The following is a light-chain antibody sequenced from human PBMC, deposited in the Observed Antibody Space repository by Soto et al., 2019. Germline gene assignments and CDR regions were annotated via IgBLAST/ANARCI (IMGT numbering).Light chain of an antibody. V-gene: IGKV1-27*01. Sequence: DIEMTQSPSSLSASVGDRVTITCRASQDITNYLAWYQQKPGKGPKLLIYAASTIQSGVPSRFSGSGSGTEFTIPISSRQPEDDATYFCQKCNSPPPLTFGLGTKVDIK. CDR3: QKCNSPPPLT. CDR1: QDITNY. CDR2: AAS. J-gene: IGKJ3*01.